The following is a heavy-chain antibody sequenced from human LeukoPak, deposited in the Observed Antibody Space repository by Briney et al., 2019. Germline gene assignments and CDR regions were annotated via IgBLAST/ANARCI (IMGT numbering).Heavy chain of an antibody. CDR3: ARLNLGYCSSTSCYRNFDY. D-gene: IGHD2-2*02. V-gene: IGHV4-59*01. Sequence: SETLFLTCTVSGGSISSYYWSWIRQPPGKGLEWIGYIYYSGSTNYNPSLKSRVTIPVDTSKNQFSLKLSSVTAADTAVYYCARLNLGYCSSTSCYRNFDYWGQGTLVTVSS. J-gene: IGHJ4*02. CDR2: IYYSGST. CDR1: GGSISSYY.